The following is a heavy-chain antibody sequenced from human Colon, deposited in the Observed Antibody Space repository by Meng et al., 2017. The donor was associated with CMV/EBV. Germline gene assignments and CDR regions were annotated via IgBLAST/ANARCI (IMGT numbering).Heavy chain of an antibody. J-gene: IGHJ6*02. CDR1: GYTFTDYF. CDR2: INPNTGGT. Sequence: ASVKVSCKASGYTFTDYFMHWVRQAPGQGLEWMGWINPNTGGTNYAQKFQGTVTMTRYTSISTAYMELRRLRSDDTAVYYCARSRLTIFGVVIRYGMDVWGQGTTVTVSS. D-gene: IGHD3-3*01. V-gene: IGHV1-2*02. CDR3: ARSRLTIFGVVIRYGMDV.